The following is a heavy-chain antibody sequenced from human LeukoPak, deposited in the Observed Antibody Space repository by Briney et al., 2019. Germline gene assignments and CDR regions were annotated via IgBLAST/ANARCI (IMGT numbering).Heavy chain of an antibody. Sequence: GGPLRLSCAVSGFTFSSYGMHWVRQAPGKGLEWVAFIRYDGSNKYYADSVKGRFTISRDNSKNTLYLQMNSLRAEDTAVYYCARVRSYISNYYYYYMDVWGKGTTVTISS. V-gene: IGHV3-30*02. CDR3: ARVRSYISNYYYYYMDV. D-gene: IGHD3-16*01. CDR2: IRYDGSNK. CDR1: GFTFSSYG. J-gene: IGHJ6*03.